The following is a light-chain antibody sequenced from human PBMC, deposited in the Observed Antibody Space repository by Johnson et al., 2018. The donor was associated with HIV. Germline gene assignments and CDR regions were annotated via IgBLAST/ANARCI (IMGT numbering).Light chain of an antibody. CDR1: SSNIGNNY. CDR2: DNN. V-gene: IGLV1-51*01. Sequence: QSVLTQPPSVSAAPGQKVTISCSGSSSNIGNNYVSWYQQLPGTAPKLLIYDNNQRPSGIPDRFSVSKSGTSANLGITGLQTGDEAGYYCGTWDSSLTADVFGTGTKVPCL. CDR3: GTWDSSLTADV. J-gene: IGLJ1*01.